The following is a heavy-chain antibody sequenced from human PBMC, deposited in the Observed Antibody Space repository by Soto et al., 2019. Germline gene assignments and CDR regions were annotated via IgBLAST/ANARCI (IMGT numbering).Heavy chain of an antibody. CDR3: ARLGRIAAAGMEFDY. CDR1: GGSISSSSYY. V-gene: IGHV4-39*01. J-gene: IGHJ4*02. CDR2: IYYSGST. Sequence: SETLSLTCTVSGGSISSSSYYWGWIRQPPGKGLEWIGSIYYSGSTYYNPSLKSRVTISVDTSKNQFSLKLSSVTAADTAVYYCARLGRIAAAGMEFDYWGQGTLVTVSS. D-gene: IGHD6-13*01.